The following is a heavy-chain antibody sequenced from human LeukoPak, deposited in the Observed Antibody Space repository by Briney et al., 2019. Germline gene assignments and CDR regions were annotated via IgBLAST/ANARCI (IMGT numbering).Heavy chain of an antibody. CDR2: ISSSSSTI. V-gene: IGHV3-48*01. CDR1: GFTFSSYG. Sequence: GGSLRLSCAASGFTFSSYGMNWVRQAPGKGLEWVSYISSSSSTIYYADSVKGRFTISRDNSKNTLYLQMNSLRAEDTAVYYCAKGRRDYDFWSDLDYWGQGTLVTVSS. CDR3: AKGRRDYDFWSDLDY. J-gene: IGHJ4*02. D-gene: IGHD3-3*01.